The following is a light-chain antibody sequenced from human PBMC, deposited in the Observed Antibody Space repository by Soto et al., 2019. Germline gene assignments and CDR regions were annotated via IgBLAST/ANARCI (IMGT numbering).Light chain of an antibody. CDR3: QQRYSTSWT. Sequence: DIQMTQSPSSLSASVGDRVTITCRASQSISSYLNWYQQKPGKAPKLLIYAASNLQSGVPSRFSGSGSGTDFTLTINSLHPEDFATYYCQQRYSTSWTFGQGTKVEIK. CDR1: QSISSY. CDR2: AAS. J-gene: IGKJ1*01. V-gene: IGKV1-39*01.